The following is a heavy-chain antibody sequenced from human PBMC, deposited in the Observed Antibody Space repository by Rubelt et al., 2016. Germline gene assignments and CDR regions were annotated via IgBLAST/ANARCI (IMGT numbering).Heavy chain of an antibody. CDR3: ARDEMAGITSVDN. J-gene: IGHJ4*02. CDR1: GYTFTGYY. Sequence: QVQLVQSGAEVKKPGASVKVSCKASGYTFTGYYIHWVRQAPGQGLEWMGWISPNSGGTNYAQKFQGRVSMTRDTSISTAYMDRSRLTSDDTAVYYCARDEMAGITSVDNWGLGTLVTVSS. D-gene: IGHD6-19*01. CDR2: ISPNSGGT. V-gene: IGHV1-2*02.